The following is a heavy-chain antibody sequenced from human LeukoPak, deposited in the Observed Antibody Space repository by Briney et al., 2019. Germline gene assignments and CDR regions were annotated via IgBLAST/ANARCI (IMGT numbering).Heavy chain of an antibody. Sequence: APVKVSCKASGYTFTSYDINWVRQATGQGLEWMGWMNPNSGNTGYAQKFQGRVTMTRNTSISTAYMELSSLRSEDTAVYYCARYYYDSSGYYYYFDYWGQGTLVTVSS. V-gene: IGHV1-8*01. J-gene: IGHJ4*02. D-gene: IGHD3-22*01. CDR2: MNPNSGNT. CDR3: ARYYYDSSGYYYYFDY. CDR1: GYTFTSYD.